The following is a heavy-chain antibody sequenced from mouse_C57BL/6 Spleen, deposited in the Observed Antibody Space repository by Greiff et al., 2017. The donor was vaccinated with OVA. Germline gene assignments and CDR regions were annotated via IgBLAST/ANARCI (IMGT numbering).Heavy chain of an antibody. CDR2: IYPRSGNT. CDR1: GYTFTSYG. D-gene: IGHD3-3*01. V-gene: IGHV1-81*01. Sequence: QVQLQQSGAELARPGASVKLSCKASGYTFTSYGISWVKQRTGQGLEWIGEIYPRSGNTYYNEKFKGKATLTADKSSSTAYMELRSLTSEYSAVYFCAREGREKAMDYWGQGTSVTVSS. CDR3: AREGREKAMDY. J-gene: IGHJ4*01.